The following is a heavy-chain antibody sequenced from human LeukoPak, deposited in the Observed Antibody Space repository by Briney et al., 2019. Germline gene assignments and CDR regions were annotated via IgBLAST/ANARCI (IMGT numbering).Heavy chain of an antibody. CDR1: GFTFSDYY. D-gene: IGHD3-16*02. CDR2: ISSSSSYI. V-gene: IGHV3-11*05. Sequence: GRSLRLSCAASGFTFSDYYMSWVRQAPGKGLEWVSYISSSSSYINYADSVKGRFPISKDNAKNSLYLQMNSLRADDTAVYYCARERLGELSYHDYWGQGTLVTVSS. J-gene: IGHJ4*02. CDR3: ARERLGELSYHDY.